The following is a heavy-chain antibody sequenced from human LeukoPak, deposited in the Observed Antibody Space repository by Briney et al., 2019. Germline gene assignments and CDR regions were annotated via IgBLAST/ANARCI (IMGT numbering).Heavy chain of an antibody. Sequence: SGGSLRLSCAASGFTVSSNYMSRVRQAPGKGLEWVSVIYSGGSTYYADSVKGRFTISRDNSKNTLYLQMNSLRAEDTAVYYCARDYYDSSGPEPAFDIWGQGTMVTVSS. V-gene: IGHV3-53*01. CDR1: GFTVSSNY. CDR2: IYSGGST. D-gene: IGHD3-22*01. CDR3: ARDYYDSSGPEPAFDI. J-gene: IGHJ3*02.